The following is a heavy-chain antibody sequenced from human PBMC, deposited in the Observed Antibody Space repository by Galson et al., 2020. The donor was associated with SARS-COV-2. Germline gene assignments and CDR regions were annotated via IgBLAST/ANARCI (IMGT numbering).Heavy chain of an antibody. CDR2: ISGSGGST. D-gene: IGHD4-4*01. V-gene: IGHV3-23*01. CDR3: AKLRALNLYRRHYYYYYMDV. Sequence: GESLKISCAASGFTFSSYAMSWVRQAPGKGLEWVSAISGSGGSTYYADSVKGRFTISRDNSKNTLYLQMNSLRAEDTAVYYCAKLRALNLYRRHYYYYYMDVWGKGTTVTVSS. CDR1: GFTFSSYA. J-gene: IGHJ6*03.